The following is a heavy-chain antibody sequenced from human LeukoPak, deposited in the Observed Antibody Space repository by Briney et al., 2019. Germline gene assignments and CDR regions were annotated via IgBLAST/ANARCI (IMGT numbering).Heavy chain of an antibody. D-gene: IGHD4-17*01. V-gene: IGHV1-69*02. J-gene: IGHJ6*02. Sequence: SVKVSCKASGGTFSSYTISWVRQAPGQGLEWMGRIIPILGIANHAQKFQGRVTITADKSTSTAYMELSSLRSEDTAVYYCARTDYGDYVEFLYGMDVWGQGTTVTVSS. CDR3: ARTDYGDYVEFLYGMDV. CDR1: GGTFSSYT. CDR2: IIPILGIA.